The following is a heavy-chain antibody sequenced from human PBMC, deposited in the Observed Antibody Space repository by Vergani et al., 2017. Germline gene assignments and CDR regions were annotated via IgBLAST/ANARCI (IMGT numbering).Heavy chain of an antibody. J-gene: IGHJ5*02. CDR3: ARXPQTSGFGVTMVRGPLYWFDP. CDR2: IDPSDSYT. CDR1: GYSFISYW. V-gene: IGHV5-10-1*01. Sequence: EVQLVQSGAEVKKPGESLRISCKGSGYSFISYWISWVRQMPGKGLEWMGRIDPSDSYTNYSPSFQGHVTISADTSISNAYLQWSSLKASDTAMYYCARXPQTSGFGVTMVRGPLYWFDPWGQGTLVTVSS. D-gene: IGHD3-10*01.